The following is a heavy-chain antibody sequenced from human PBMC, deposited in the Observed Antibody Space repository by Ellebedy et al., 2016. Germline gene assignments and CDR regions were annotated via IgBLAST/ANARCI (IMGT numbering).Heavy chain of an antibody. J-gene: IGHJ3*01. CDR2: ISWHGKNV. CDR1: GFTFDDHA. Sequence: SLKISCEGSGFTFDDHAMHWVRQAPGKGLEWVSGISWHGKNVGYSSSVKGRFTISRDNTKGALYLQMNSLRVDDTARYYCAKEGSGVTHVDAWGQGTMVTVSS. D-gene: IGHD3-3*01. CDR3: AKEGSGVTHVDA. V-gene: IGHV3-9*01.